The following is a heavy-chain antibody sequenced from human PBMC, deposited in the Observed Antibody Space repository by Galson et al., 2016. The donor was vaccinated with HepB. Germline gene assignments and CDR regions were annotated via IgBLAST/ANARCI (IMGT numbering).Heavy chain of an antibody. CDR2: INHSGNT. J-gene: IGHJ4*02. CDR3: ARISLRVGQDY. Sequence: SETLSLTCAVYGGSLRGYYWSWIRQPPGKGLEWIGEINHSGNTNYNPSLKSRVTMTVDASKNQFSLTLRSATAADTALYFCARISLRVGQDYWGQGTRVTVSS. V-gene: IGHV4-34*01. D-gene: IGHD1-26*01. CDR1: GGSLRGYY.